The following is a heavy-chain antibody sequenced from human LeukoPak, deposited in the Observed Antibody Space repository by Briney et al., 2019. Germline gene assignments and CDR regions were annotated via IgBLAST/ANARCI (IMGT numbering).Heavy chain of an antibody. CDR3: AKGQQLVLFGAFDI. Sequence: GGSLRLSCAASGFPFSDYWMDWVRQAPGKGVEWVANINQDGRIQYYADSVKGRFTISRDNAKNSLYLQMNSLRAEDMALYYCAKGQQLVLFGAFDIWGQGTMVTVSS. V-gene: IGHV3-7*03. J-gene: IGHJ3*02. CDR1: GFPFSDYW. D-gene: IGHD6-13*01. CDR2: INQDGRIQ.